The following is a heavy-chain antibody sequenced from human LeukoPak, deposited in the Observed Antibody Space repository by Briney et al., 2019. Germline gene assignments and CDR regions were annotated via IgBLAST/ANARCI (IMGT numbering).Heavy chain of an antibody. CDR3: ARVVVPAAHEYNWFDP. D-gene: IGHD2-2*01. CDR2: ISAYNGNT. V-gene: IGHV1-18*01. Sequence: ASVKVSCKASGYTFTSYGISWVRQAPGQGLEWMGWISAYNGNTNYAQKLQGRVTMTTDTSTSTAYTELRSLRSDDTAVYYCARVVVPAAHEYNWFDPWGQGTLVTVSS. J-gene: IGHJ5*02. CDR1: GYTFTSYG.